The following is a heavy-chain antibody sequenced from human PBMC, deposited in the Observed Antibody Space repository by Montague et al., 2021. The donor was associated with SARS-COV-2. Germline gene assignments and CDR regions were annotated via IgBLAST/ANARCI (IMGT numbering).Heavy chain of an antibody. CDR3: ARDDIVLQGVTKGMDV. CDR1: GGSISSSNYY. CDR2: MYYSGST. J-gene: IGHJ6*02. V-gene: IGHV4-39*07. D-gene: IGHD3-10*01. Sequence: SETLSLTCTVSGGSISSSNYYWGWLRQPPGKGLEWIVNMYYSGSTYYNPSLKSRVTISIDTSKNQFSLKLSSVTAADTAVYYCARDDIVLQGVTKGMDVWGQGTTVTVSS.